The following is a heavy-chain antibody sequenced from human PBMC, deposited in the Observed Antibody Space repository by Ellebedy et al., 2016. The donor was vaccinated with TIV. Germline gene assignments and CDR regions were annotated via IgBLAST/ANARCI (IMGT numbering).Heavy chain of an antibody. J-gene: IGHJ4*02. Sequence: MPSETLSLTCTVSGGSISSSSYYWGWIRQPPGKGLEWIGSIYYSGSTYYNPSLKSRVTISVDTSKNQFALKLSSVTAADTAVYYCARVVLNGIFDYWGQGTLVTVSS. CDR1: GGSISSSSYY. V-gene: IGHV4-39*06. D-gene: IGHD1-14*01. CDR3: ARVVLNGIFDY. CDR2: IYYSGST.